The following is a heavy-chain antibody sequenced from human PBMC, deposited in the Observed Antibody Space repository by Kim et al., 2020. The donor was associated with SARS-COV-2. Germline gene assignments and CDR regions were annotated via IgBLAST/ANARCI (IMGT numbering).Heavy chain of an antibody. CDR2: T. Sequence: TNYAQKLQGRVHMTTDTSTSTAYMELRSLRSDDTAVYYCAREDRPRLFDYWGQGTLVTVSS. V-gene: IGHV1-18*01. CDR3: AREDRPRLFDY. J-gene: IGHJ4*02.